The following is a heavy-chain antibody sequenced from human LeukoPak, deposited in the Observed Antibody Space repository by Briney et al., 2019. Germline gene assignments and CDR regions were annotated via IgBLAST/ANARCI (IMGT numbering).Heavy chain of an antibody. D-gene: IGHD6-13*01. Sequence: SETLSLTCTVSGTSISSGAYSWSWIRQPPGKGLEWIGYISHSGSTNYSPSLRSRVTISVDTSKNQFSLRLSSVTAADTAVYYCARLRSSTWLLIDYWGQGTLVTVSS. CDR3: ARLRSSTWLLIDY. J-gene: IGHJ4*02. CDR2: ISHSGST. V-gene: IGHV4-61*08. CDR1: GTSISSGAYS.